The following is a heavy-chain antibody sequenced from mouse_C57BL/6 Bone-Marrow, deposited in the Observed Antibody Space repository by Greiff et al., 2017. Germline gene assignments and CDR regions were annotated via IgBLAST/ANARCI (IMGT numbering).Heavy chain of an antibody. J-gene: IGHJ4*01. Sequence: EVMLVESGGGLVKPGGSLKLSCAASGFTFSDYGMHWVRQAPEKGLEWVAYISSGSSTIYYADTVKGRVTISTDNAKNTLFLQMTSLRSEDTVMYCCARGDRGYAMDYWGQGTSVTVSS. V-gene: IGHV5-17*01. CDR3: ARGDRGYAMDY. CDR1: GFTFSDYG. CDR2: ISSGSSTI.